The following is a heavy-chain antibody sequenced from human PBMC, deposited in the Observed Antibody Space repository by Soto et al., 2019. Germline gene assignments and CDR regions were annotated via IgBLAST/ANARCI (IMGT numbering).Heavy chain of an antibody. Sequence: ASVKVSCKASGYTFTSYDINWVRQATGQGLEWMGWMNPNSGNTGYAQKFQGRATMTRNTSISTAYMELSSLRSEDTAVYYCARELLTTGPPPGAYYYYYGMDVWGQGTTVTVSS. V-gene: IGHV1-8*01. D-gene: IGHD4-4*01. CDR3: ARELLTTGPPPGAYYYYYGMDV. J-gene: IGHJ6*02. CDR1: GYTFTSYD. CDR2: MNPNSGNT.